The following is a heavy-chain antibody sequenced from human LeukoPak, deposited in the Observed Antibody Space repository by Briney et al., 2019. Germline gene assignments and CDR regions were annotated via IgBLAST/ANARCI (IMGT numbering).Heavy chain of an antibody. CDR2: IYYSGST. Sequence: PSQTLSLTCAVSGGSISSGGYYWSWIRQPPGQGLEWIGYIYYSGSTNYNPSLKSRVTISVDTSKNQFSLNLSSVTAADTAVYYCAREEVVAATGDNWFDPWGQGTLVTVSS. CDR1: GGSISSGGYY. CDR3: AREEVVAATGDNWFDP. D-gene: IGHD2-15*01. V-gene: IGHV4-61*08. J-gene: IGHJ5*02.